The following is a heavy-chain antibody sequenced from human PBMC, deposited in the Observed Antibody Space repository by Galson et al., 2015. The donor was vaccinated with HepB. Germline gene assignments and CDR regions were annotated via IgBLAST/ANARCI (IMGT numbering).Heavy chain of an antibody. CDR3: ARHYVGFNVLQPAAPFDY. CDR1: GGSISSSTYY. CDR2: IYYSGTT. V-gene: IGHV4-39*01. D-gene: IGHD2-2*01. J-gene: IGHJ4*02. Sequence: ETLSLTCTVSGGSISSSTYYWGWIRQPPGKGLEWIGSIYYSGTTNYNPPLRSRVTISVDTSKNQFSLKLSSVTTADTAVYFCARHYVGFNVLQPAAPFDYWGQGTLVTASS.